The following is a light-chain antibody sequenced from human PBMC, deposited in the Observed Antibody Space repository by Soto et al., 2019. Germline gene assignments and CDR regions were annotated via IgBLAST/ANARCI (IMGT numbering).Light chain of an antibody. J-gene: IGLJ3*02. CDR1: SSDVGGYNY. CDR3: SSYTSSSNWV. V-gene: IGLV2-14*01. Sequence: QSALTQPASVSGSPGQSITISCTGTSSDVGGYNYVSWYQQHPGNAPKLMIYEVSYRPSGVSNRFSGSKSANTASLTISGHQAEDGADYYCSSYTSSSNWVFGGGTKLTVL. CDR2: EVS.